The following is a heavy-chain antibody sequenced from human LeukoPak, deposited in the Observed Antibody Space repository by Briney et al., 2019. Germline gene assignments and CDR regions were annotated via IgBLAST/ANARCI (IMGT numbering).Heavy chain of an antibody. V-gene: IGHV1-18*01. CDR3: ARGRRWSSHKSYGVWYFDL. D-gene: IGHD4-23*01. CDR1: GYTFTSYG. J-gene: IGHJ2*01. CDR2: IRAYNGNT. Sequence: ASVKVSCKASGYTFTSYGISWVRQAPGQGLEWMGWIRAYNGNTNYAQKLQGRVTMTTDTSTSTAYMEQRSLRSDDAAVYYCARGRRWSSHKSYGVWYFDLWGRGTPVTVSS.